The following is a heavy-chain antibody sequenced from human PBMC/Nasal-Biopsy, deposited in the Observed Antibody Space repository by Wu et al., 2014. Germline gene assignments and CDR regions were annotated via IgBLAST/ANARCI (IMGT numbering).Heavy chain of an antibody. CDR1: GFTFSTYE. CDR2: IYQEGSKR. Sequence: GSGFTFSTYELAWVRQAPGQGLEWVATIYQEGSKRHYADSVKDRFTISRDNSKNMLYLQMNSLRAEDTAVFYCAKDRRDDFWSGPYGMDVWGQGTTVTVSS. V-gene: IGHV3-30*18. CDR3: AKDRRDDFWSGPYGMDV. D-gene: IGHD3-3*01. J-gene: IGHJ6*02.